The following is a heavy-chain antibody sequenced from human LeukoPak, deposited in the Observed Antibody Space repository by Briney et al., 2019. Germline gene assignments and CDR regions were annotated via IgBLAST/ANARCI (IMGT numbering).Heavy chain of an antibody. J-gene: IGHJ4*02. D-gene: IGHD5-12*01. V-gene: IGHV3-21*01. CDR1: GFTFSSYS. CDR3: ARRGPRHSPGRYSGYGQFDY. Sequence: PGGSLRLSSAASGFTFSSYSMNWVRQAPGKGLEWVSSISSSSSYIYYADSVKGRFTISRDNAKNSLYLQMNSLRAEDTAVYYCARRGPRHSPGRYSGYGQFDYWGQGTLVTVSS. CDR2: ISSSSSYI.